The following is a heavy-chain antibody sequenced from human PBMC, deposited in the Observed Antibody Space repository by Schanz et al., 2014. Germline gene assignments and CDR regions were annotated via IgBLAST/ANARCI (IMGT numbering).Heavy chain of an antibody. J-gene: IGHJ4*02. V-gene: IGHV3-23*01. CDR2: IAGDGGGP. CDR1: GFTFRRYG. Sequence: EVQMLESGGGLVQPGGSLRLSCVASGFTFRRYGMSWVRQAPGKGLEWVSVIAGDGGGPNYVDSVKGRFTISRDNSDNPLYLQMNNLRAEDTAVYSCARGSGTFDSWGQGTLVPVSS. D-gene: IGHD3-3*01. CDR3: ARGSGTFDS.